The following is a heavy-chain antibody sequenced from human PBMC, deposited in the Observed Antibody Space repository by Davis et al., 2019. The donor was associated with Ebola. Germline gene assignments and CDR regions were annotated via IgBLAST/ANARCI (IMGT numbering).Heavy chain of an antibody. CDR2: IYYSGST. Sequence: SETLSLTCTVSGGSISSSSYYWGWIRQPPGKGLEWIGSIYYSGSTYYNPSLKSRVTISVDTSKNQFSLRLSSVTAADTAVYYCATWSYYRYWYFDLWGRGTLVTVSS. J-gene: IGHJ2*01. CDR3: ATWSYYRYWYFDL. CDR1: GGSISSSSYY. D-gene: IGHD1-26*01. V-gene: IGHV4-39*07.